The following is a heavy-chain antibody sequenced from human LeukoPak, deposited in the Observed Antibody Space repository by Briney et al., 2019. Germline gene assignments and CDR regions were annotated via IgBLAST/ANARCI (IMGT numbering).Heavy chain of an antibody. Sequence: AAVKVSSMASGYTFTKYGINWVRQAPGEGRERMGWISAYNGNTKYAQKLQGRVTMTTDTSTSTAYMELRSLRSDDTAMYYCAREEGATTGVIDCWGQGTLVTVSS. V-gene: IGHV1-18*01. J-gene: IGHJ4*02. CDR2: ISAYNGNT. D-gene: IGHD1-26*01. CDR1: GYTFTKYG. CDR3: AREEGATTGVIDC.